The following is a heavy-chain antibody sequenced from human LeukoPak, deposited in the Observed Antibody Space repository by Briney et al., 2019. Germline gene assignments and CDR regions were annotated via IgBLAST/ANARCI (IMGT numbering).Heavy chain of an antibody. CDR1: GFTFSNDW. CDR2: IKYDGSAK. D-gene: IGHD5-24*01. Sequence: AGGSLRLSCADSGFTFSNDWMKWIRQAPGKGLEWVANIKYDGSAKFYVDSVKGRFTISRDNAKNSLYLQMNSLRAEDTAVYYCAREMATIRGNFDYWGQGTLVTVSS. V-gene: IGHV3-7*01. J-gene: IGHJ4*02. CDR3: AREMATIRGNFDY.